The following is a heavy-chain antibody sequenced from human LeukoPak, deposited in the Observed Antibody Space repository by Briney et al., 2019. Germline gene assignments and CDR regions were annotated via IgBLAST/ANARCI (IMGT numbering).Heavy chain of an antibody. V-gene: IGHV4-34*01. CDR1: GGSFSGYY. CDR3: ARQGSGYYDY. CDR2: INHSGST. J-gene: IGHJ4*02. D-gene: IGHD3-22*01. Sequence: PSESLSLTCAVYGGSFSGYYWSWIRQPPGKGLEWIGEINHSGSTNYNPSLKSRVTISVDTSKNQFSLKLSSVTAADTAVYYCARQGSGYYDYWGQGTLVTVSS.